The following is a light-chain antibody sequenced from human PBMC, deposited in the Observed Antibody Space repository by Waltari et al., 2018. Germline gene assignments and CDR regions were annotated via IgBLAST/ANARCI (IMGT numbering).Light chain of an antibody. CDR3: QHYVRLPVT. Sequence: EIVLTQSPGTMSLSPGERATLSCRASQSVGWYLAWYQQKPGQAPRLLIYGASTRAPGIPDRFSGGGSGTDFSLTISRLEPEDFAVYHCQHYVRLPVTFGQGTKVEIK. J-gene: IGKJ1*01. V-gene: IGKV3-20*01. CDR2: GAS. CDR1: QSVGWY.